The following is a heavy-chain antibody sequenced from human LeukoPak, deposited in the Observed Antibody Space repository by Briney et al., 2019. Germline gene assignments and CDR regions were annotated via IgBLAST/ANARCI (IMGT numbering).Heavy chain of an antibody. D-gene: IGHD2-2*01. Sequence: GGSLRLSCAASGFTFSTYAMHWVRQAPGRGLEWVAVTSSDGTVKYYPDSVKGRFTIYRDNYKNPLYLQVTSLRPEDTGVYYCARDPVPAAARHFDYWGQGTLVTVSS. V-gene: IGHV3-30-3*01. CDR2: TSSDGTVK. J-gene: IGHJ4*01. CDR1: GFTFSTYA. CDR3: ARDPVPAAARHFDY.